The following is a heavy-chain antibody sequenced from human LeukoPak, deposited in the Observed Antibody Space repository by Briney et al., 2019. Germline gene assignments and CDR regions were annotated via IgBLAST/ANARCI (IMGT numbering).Heavy chain of an antibody. Sequence: GASVKVSCKASVYTFTSYDINWVRQATGQGLEWMGWMNPNRGNTGYAQKFQGRVTMTRNTAISTAYMELSSLRSEDTAVYYCARGSSPNYGSGTFDYWGQGTLVTVSS. CDR2: MNPNRGNT. D-gene: IGHD3-10*01. V-gene: IGHV1-8*01. J-gene: IGHJ4*02. CDR1: VYTFTSYD. CDR3: ARGSSPNYGSGTFDY.